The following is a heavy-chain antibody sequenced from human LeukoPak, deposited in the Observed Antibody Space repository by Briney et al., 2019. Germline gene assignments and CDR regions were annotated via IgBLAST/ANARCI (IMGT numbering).Heavy chain of an antibody. D-gene: IGHD2-15*01. CDR3: ARGGGSIRHSYYYYVDV. CDR2: ITWNGEII. V-gene: IGHV3-20*04. J-gene: IGHJ6*03. CDR1: GFSFNDYG. Sequence: GGSLRLSCEAYGFSFNDYGMSWVRQAPGQGPEWVSGITWNGEIIDYAASVKGRFTISRDNAKNSLYLRMNSLRDEDTALYYCARGGGSIRHSYYYYVDVWGKGTSVTVSS.